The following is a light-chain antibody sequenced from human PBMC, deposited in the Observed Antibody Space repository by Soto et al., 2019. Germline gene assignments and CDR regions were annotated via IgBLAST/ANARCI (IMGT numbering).Light chain of an antibody. CDR2: GAS. CDR1: QSISNW. V-gene: IGKV1-5*03. J-gene: IGKJ2*01. Sequence: DIQMTQSPSTLSASVGDRVTITCRASQSISNWLAWYQQKPGKAPKLLIYGASALERGVPSRFTGSGSGTEFTLTISSLQPDDFAIYFCQQYNTDSHTFGQGTKLEIK. CDR3: QQYNTDSHT.